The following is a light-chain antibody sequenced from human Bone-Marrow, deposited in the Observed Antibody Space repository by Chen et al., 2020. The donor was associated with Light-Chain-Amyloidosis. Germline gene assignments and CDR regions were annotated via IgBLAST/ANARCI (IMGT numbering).Light chain of an antibody. CDR2: EGS. Sequence: QSALTQPASVSGSPGQSITISCTGTSSDVGSYNLFSGYQQHPGKAPKLMIYEGSKRPSGVSNRFSGSKSGNTASLTISGLQAEDEADYYCCSYAGSYVFGTGTKVTVL. V-gene: IGLV2-23*01. CDR1: SSDVGSYNL. J-gene: IGLJ1*01. CDR3: CSYAGSYV.